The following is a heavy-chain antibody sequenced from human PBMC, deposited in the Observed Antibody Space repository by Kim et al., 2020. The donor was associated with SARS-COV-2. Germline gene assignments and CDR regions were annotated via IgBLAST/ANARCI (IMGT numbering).Heavy chain of an antibody. Sequence: GGSLRLSCAASGFTVSSNYMSWVRQAPGKGLEWVSVIYSGGSTYYADSVKGRFTISRDNSKNTLHLQMNSLRAEDTAVYYCARVTGFGELLRAFDYWGQGTLVTVSS. D-gene: IGHD3-10*01. CDR2: IYSGGST. CDR1: GFTVSSNY. CDR3: ARVTGFGELLRAFDY. J-gene: IGHJ4*02. V-gene: IGHV3-53*01.